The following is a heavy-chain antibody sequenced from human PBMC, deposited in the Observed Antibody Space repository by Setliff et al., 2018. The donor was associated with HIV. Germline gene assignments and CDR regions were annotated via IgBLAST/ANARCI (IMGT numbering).Heavy chain of an antibody. D-gene: IGHD3-10*01. J-gene: IGHJ4*02. CDR1: GGSISSSSYY. CDR2: IYYTGNT. V-gene: IGHV4-39*01. CDR3: ARIASVAGAYYFDY. Sequence: SETLSLTCTVSGGSISSSSYYWGWIRQPPGKGLELIGNIYYTGNTNDNPSLKSRVTISVDTSKNQFSLKLTSVTAADAAVYYCARIASVAGAYYFDYWGQGTLVTVSS.